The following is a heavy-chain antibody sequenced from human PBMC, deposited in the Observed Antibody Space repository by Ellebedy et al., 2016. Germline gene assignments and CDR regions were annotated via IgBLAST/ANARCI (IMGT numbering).Heavy chain of an antibody. V-gene: IGHV3-53*01. CDR3: ARDYSAYSNDV. D-gene: IGHD5-18*01. Sequence: GGSLRLSCAASGFTVSSSSMTWVRQAPGKGLQWVSIIYTTGVTRYADSVRGRFTISRDSSENTLDLQMNSLRAEDTAVYYCARDYSAYSNDVWGQGTLVTVSS. CDR1: GFTVSSSS. J-gene: IGHJ4*02. CDR2: IYTTGVT.